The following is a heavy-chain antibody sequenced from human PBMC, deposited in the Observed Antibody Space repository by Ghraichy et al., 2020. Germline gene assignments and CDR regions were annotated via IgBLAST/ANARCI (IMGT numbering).Heavy chain of an antibody. D-gene: IGHD3-10*01. J-gene: IGHJ6*02. Sequence: LSLTCAASGFTFSNAWMSWVRQAPGKGLEWVGRIKSKTDGGTTDYAAPVKGRFTISRDDSKNKLYLQMNSLKTEDTAVYYCTTIRRYNYYGMDVWGQGTTVTVSS. CDR3: TTIRRYNYYGMDV. CDR1: GFTFSNAW. CDR2: IKSKTDGGTT. V-gene: IGHV3-15*01.